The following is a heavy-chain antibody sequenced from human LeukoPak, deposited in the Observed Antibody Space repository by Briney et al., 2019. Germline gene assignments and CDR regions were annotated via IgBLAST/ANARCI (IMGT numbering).Heavy chain of an antibody. CDR2: IYYSGNT. Sequence: SSETLSLTCSVSGGSISRYYWSWIRQPPGKGLECIGYIYYSGNTNYNPSLKSRVTISVDTSKSQFSLRLTSVTAADTAVYYCAKVVSGCTTYDAFDIWGQGTMVTVSS. V-gene: IGHV4-59*01. J-gene: IGHJ3*02. CDR1: GGSISRYY. D-gene: IGHD6-19*01. CDR3: AKVVSGCTTYDAFDI.